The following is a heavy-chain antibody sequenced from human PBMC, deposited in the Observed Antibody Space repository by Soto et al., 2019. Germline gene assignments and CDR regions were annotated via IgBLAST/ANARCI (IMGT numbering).Heavy chain of an antibody. CDR2: IKTDGSHT. CDR3: ARNWNGVDH. CDR1: GFTFSRYW. J-gene: IGHJ4*02. Sequence: EVQLVESGGGLVQPGESLRLSCAASGFTFSRYWMHWVRQAPGKGPVWVSRIKTDGSHTDYADYVEGRFTVSRDNAKNTLFLQMNSLRAEDTAVYYCARNWNGVDHWGQGTLVTVSS. D-gene: IGHD1-1*01. V-gene: IGHV3-74*01.